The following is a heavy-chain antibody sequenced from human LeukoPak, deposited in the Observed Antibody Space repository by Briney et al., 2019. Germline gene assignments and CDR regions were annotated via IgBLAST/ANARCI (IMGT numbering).Heavy chain of an antibody. J-gene: IGHJ4*02. CDR2: ISSSSRTI. D-gene: IGHD3-22*01. Sequence: GGSLRLSCAASGFTFSNYNMNWVRQAPGKGLEWISYISSSSRTIYYADSVKGRFTISRDNAKNSLYLQMNSLRAEDTAVYYCAREWTVYYNDWGQGTLVTVSS. CDR1: GFTFSNYN. V-gene: IGHV3-48*04. CDR3: AREWTVYYND.